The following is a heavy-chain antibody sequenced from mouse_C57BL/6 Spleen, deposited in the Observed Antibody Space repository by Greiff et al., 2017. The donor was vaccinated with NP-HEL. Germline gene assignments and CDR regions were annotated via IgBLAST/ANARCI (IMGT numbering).Heavy chain of an antibody. D-gene: IGHD1-1*01. CDR1: GFTFSSYG. CDR2: ISSGGSYT. J-gene: IGHJ3*01. Sequence: EVQGVESGGDLVKPGGSLKLSCAASGFTFSSYGMSWVRQTPDKRLEWVATISSGGSYTYYPDSVKGRFTISRDNAKNTLYLQMSSLKSEDTAMYYCARPFTTVVATRPPFAYWGQGTLVTVSA. V-gene: IGHV5-6*01. CDR3: ARPFTTVVATRPPFAY.